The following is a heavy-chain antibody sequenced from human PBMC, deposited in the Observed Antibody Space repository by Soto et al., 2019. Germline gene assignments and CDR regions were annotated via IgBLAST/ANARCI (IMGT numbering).Heavy chain of an antibody. CDR1: GFTFSSYG. CDR3: AARGDDDWYFDL. CDR2: IWYDGSNK. Sequence: QVQLVESXXXXXXXXXXLRLSCAASGFTFSSYGMHWVRQAPGKGLEWVAVIWYDGSNKYYADSVKGRFIISRDNSKNTLYLQMNSLRAEDTAVYYCAARGDDDWYFDLWGRGTLVTVSS. D-gene: IGHD4-17*01. V-gene: IGHV3-33*01. J-gene: IGHJ2*01.